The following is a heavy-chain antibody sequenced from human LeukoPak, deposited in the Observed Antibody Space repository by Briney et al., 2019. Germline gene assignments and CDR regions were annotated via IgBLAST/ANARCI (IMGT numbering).Heavy chain of an antibody. V-gene: IGHV4-59*02. D-gene: IGHD1-26*01. CDR3: ARGSTDVYWYLDV. Sequence: SETLSLTCIVSGSSVSTFYWCWLRQSPGTGLEWIGFIHDTGSTAYNPSLKSRVTISLETSKNQLSLMLTSVTAADTAMYYCARGSTDVYWYLDVWGRGTLVTVSS. CDR2: IHDTGST. CDR1: GSSVSTFY. J-gene: IGHJ2*01.